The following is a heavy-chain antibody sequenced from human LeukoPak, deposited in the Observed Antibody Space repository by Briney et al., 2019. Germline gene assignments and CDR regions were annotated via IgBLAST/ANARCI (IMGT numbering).Heavy chain of an antibody. V-gene: IGHV1-18*01. D-gene: IGHD5-24*01. CDR3: ARGMATTYYYYYYYMDV. J-gene: IGHJ6*03. CDR2: ISAYNGNT. CDR1: GYTFTSYG. Sequence: ASVKVSCKASGYTFTSYGISWVRQAPGQGLEGMGWISAYNGNTNYAQKLQGRVTMTTDTSTSTAYMELRSLRSDDTAVYYCARGMATTYYYYYYYMDVWGKGTTVTVSS.